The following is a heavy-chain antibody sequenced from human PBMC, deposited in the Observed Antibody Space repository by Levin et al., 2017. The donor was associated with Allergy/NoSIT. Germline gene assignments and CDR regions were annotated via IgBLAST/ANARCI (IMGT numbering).Heavy chain of an antibody. J-gene: IGHJ4*02. V-gene: IGHV4-59*08. D-gene: IGHD3-3*01. CDR2: IYYSGST. CDR3: ARQVYYDFWSGPLDY. CDR1: GASISSYY. Sequence: PSETLSLTCTVSGASISSYYWSWIRQPPGKGLEWIGYIYYSGSTNYNPSLKSRVTISVDTSKNQFSLKLSSVTAADTAVYYCARQVYYDFWSGPLDYWGQGTLVTVSS.